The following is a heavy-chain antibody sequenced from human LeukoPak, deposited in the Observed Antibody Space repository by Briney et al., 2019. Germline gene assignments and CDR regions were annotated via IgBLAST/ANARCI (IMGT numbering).Heavy chain of an antibody. D-gene: IGHD4-17*01. J-gene: IGHJ4*02. CDR3: ATYGDYLYYFDY. CDR1: GFTFSTYA. V-gene: IGHV3-30*04. CDR2: ISYDGSSK. Sequence: GGSLRLSCAASGFTFSTYAMHWVRQAPGKGLEWVAVISYDGSSKYYADSVKGRFTISRDNSKNTLYLQMNSLRAEDTAVYYCATYGDYLYYFDYWGQGTLVTVSS.